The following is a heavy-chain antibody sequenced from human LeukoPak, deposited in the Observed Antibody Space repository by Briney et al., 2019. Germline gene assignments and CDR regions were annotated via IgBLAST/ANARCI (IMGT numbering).Heavy chain of an antibody. J-gene: IGHJ6*02. CDR1: GGTFSSYT. V-gene: IGHV1-69*02. CDR3: ARGHQPPYYGMDV. CDR2: IIPIFGIA. Sequence: ASVTVSCTASGGTFSSYTISWVRQAPGQGLEWMGRIIPIFGIANYAQKFQGRVTITADKSTSTAYMELSSLRSEDTAVFYCARGHQPPYYGMDVWGQGTTVTVSS.